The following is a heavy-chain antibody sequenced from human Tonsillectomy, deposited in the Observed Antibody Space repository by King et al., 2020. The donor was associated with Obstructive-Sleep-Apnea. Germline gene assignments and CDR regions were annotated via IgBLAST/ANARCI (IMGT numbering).Heavy chain of an antibody. Sequence: QMQLQESEPGLVKPSETLSLTCTVSGGSVSIASYYWSWIRKPPGKGLEWIGYVYYSGSTNYNPSLKSRVIISVDTSKNQFSLKLSSVTAAVTAVYYCASWGVAGLLEPVYCFDHWGQGTLVTVSS. CDR2: VYYSGST. D-gene: IGHD3-10*01. J-gene: IGHJ4*02. V-gene: IGHV4-61*01. CDR1: GGSVSIASYY. CDR3: ASWGVAGLLEPVYCFDH.